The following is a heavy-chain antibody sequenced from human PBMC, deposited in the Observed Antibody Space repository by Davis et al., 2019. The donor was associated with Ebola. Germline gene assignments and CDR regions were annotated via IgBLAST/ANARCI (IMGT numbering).Heavy chain of an antibody. CDR1: GFSIRRNG. V-gene: IGHV3-30*03. D-gene: IGHD3-3*01. J-gene: IGHJ4*02. CDR3: ARAVFHEVLDY. Sequence: PGGSLRLSCAASGFSIRRNGMHWVRQAPGKGLEWVTVISYDGNNKYYADSVKGRFTISRDNSENTLYLQMNSLTADDTAVYYCARAVFHEVLDYWGQGTPVTVSP. CDR2: ISYDGNNK.